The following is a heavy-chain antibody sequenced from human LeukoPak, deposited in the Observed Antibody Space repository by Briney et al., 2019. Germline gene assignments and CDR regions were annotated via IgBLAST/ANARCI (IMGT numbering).Heavy chain of an antibody. V-gene: IGHV4-4*07. CDR3: ARDRGGYDFWSGHAIYFDY. J-gene: IGHJ4*02. Sequence: SETLSLTCTVSGGSISSYYWSWIRQPAGKGLEWIGRIYTSGSTNYNPSLKSRITISVDTSKNQFSLKLSSVTAADTAVYYCARDRGGYDFWSGHAIYFDYWGQGTLVTVSS. D-gene: IGHD3-3*01. CDR2: IYTSGST. CDR1: GGSISSYY.